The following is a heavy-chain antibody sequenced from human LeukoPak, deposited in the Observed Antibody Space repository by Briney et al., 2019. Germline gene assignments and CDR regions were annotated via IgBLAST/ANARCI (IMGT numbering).Heavy chain of an antibody. D-gene: IGHD6-13*01. CDR2: ISYDGSRK. Sequence: PGGSLRLSCAASGFTFSTYSMNWLRLAPGKGLEWVAVISYDGSRKDYADSAKGRFTTSRDNSKNALYLEMNSLTTEDTAVYYCATAPLYSSSWYFRGYFDDWGQGTMVTVSS. CDR3: ATAPLYSSSWYFRGYFDD. V-gene: IGHV3-30*03. J-gene: IGHJ4*02. CDR1: GFTFSTYS.